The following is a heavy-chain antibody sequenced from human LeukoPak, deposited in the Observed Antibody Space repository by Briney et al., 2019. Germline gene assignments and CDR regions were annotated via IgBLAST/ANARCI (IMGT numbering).Heavy chain of an antibody. J-gene: IGHJ3*02. CDR3: ARVDTYYDILTGYDDAFDI. D-gene: IGHD3-9*01. CDR1: EFTFSDYY. CDR2: ISSSSSYI. Sequence: GGSLRLSCAASEFTFSDYYMSWIRQAPGKGLEWVSSISSSSSYIYYADSVKGRFTISRDNAKNSLYLQMNSLRAEDTAVYYCARVDTYYDILTGYDDAFDIWGQGTMVTVSS. V-gene: IGHV3-11*06.